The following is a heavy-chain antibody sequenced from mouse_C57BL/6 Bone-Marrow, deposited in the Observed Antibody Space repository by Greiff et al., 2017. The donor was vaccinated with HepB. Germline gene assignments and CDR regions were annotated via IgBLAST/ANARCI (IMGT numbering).Heavy chain of an antibody. V-gene: IGHV1-64*01. CDR3: ARGGYYYGSSSDD. CDR1: GYTFTSYW. CDR2: IHPNSGST. J-gene: IGHJ2*01. Sequence: QVQLKQPGAELVKPGASVKLSCKASGYTFTSYWMHWVKQRPGQGLEWIGMIHPNSGSTNYNEKFKSKATLTVDKSSSTAYMQLSSLTSEDSAVYYCARGGYYYGSSSDDWGQGTTLTVSS. D-gene: IGHD1-1*01.